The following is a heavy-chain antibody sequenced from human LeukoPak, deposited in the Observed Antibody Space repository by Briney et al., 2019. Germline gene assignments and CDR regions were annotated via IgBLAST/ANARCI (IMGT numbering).Heavy chain of an antibody. CDR2: IIPIFGTA. V-gene: IGHV1-69*05. CDR3: ARGTTYYYDSSGYYGY. J-gene: IGHJ4*02. D-gene: IGHD3-22*01. CDR1: GYTFTSYG. Sequence: GASVKVSCKASGYTFTSYGIGWVRQAPGQGLEWMGRIIPIFGTANYAQKFQGRVTITTDESTSTAYMELSSLRSEDTAVYYCARGTTYYYDSSGYYGYWGQGTLVTVSS.